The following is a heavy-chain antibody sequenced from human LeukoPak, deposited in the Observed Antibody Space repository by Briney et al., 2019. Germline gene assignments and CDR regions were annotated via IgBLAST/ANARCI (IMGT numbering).Heavy chain of an antibody. J-gene: IGHJ6*02. V-gene: IGHV3-23*01. CDR2: ISSCLGGT. Sequence: GGSLRLSCAASGFTFSSYAMSWVRQAPGKGLEWVSAISSCLGGTYYADSVKGRFTISRDNPKNTLYLQMNSLRAEDTAVYYCAKDGTASVVAATPYDPCYGMDVWGQGTTVSVSS. CDR1: GFTFSSYA. D-gene: IGHD2-15*01. CDR3: AKDGTASVVAATPYDPCYGMDV.